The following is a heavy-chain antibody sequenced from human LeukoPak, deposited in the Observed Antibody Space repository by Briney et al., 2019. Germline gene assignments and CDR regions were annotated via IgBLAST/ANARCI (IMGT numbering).Heavy chain of an antibody. CDR1: GYTFTSYD. J-gene: IGHJ5*02. CDR2: MNPNSGNT. Sequence: ASVKVSCKASGYTFTSYDINWVRQATGQGLEWMGWMNPNSGNTGYAQKFQGRVTMTRNTSISTAYMELSSLRSEDTAVYYCARGLYSSGWYSWFDPWGQGTQVTVSS. CDR3: ARGLYSSGWYSWFDP. V-gene: IGHV1-8*01. D-gene: IGHD6-19*01.